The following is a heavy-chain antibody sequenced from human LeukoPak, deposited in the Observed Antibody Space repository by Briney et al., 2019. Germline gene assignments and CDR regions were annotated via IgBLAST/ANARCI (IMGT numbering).Heavy chain of an antibody. V-gene: IGHV1-69*15. Sequence: SVKVSCKASGGTFRDYSISWVRQAPGQGLEWMGSLIPLSGAPKYAQKFQGRVTISADESTSTAYMELSSLRSEHTAVYYCARDKLGINWFDPWGQGTLVTVSS. CDR3: ARDKLGINWFDP. D-gene: IGHD7-27*01. CDR1: GGTFRDYS. J-gene: IGHJ5*02. CDR2: LIPLSGAP.